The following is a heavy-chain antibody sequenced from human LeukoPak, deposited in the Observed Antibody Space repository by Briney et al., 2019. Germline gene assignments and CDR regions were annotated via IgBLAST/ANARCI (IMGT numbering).Heavy chain of an antibody. J-gene: IGHJ4*02. CDR2: IYWDDNK. V-gene: IGHV2-5*02. Sequence: SGPTLVNPTQTLTLTCTFSGFSLSSSGVGVGWIRQPPRKALEWLALIYWDDNKLYSPSLKSRLTITKDTSKNQVVLTMTNMDPVDTATYYCAHYGDYRFLYYFDHWGQGTLVTVSS. D-gene: IGHD4-17*01. CDR1: GFSLSSSGVG. CDR3: AHYGDYRFLYYFDH.